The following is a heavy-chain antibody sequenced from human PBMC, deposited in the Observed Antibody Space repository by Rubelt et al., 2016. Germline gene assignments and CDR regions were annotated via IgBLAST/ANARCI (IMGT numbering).Heavy chain of an antibody. CDR2: INAGNGNT. J-gene: IGHJ5*02. V-gene: IGHV1-3*01. CDR1: GYTFTSYY. Sequence: QVQLVQSGAEVKKPGASVKVSCKASGYTFTSYYMHWVRQAPGQGLEWMGWINAGNGNTKYSQKFQGRVTITRDTSASTAYMELSSLRSEDTAVYYCARGLGLGYSSSWFNWFDPWGREPWSPSPQ. CDR3: ARGLGLGYSSSWFNWFDP. D-gene: IGHD6-13*01.